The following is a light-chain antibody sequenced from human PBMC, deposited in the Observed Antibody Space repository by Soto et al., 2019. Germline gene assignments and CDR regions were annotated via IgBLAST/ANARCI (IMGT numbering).Light chain of an antibody. V-gene: IGLV1-40*01. Sequence: QSVLTQPPSVSGAPGQRVTISCTGSSSNIGAGYDVHWYQQLPGTAPNLLIYGNSNRPSGVPDRFSGSKSGTSASLAITGLQAEDEADYYSQSYDSSLSGSYVFGTGTKVTVL. CDR1: SSNIGAGYD. CDR3: QSYDSSLSGSYV. J-gene: IGLJ1*01. CDR2: GNS.